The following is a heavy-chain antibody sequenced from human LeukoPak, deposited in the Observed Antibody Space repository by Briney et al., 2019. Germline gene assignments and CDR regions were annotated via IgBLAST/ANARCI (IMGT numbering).Heavy chain of an antibody. V-gene: IGHV3-53*01. CDR2: IYSDNT. CDR3: ARVMVRGVTRYFDY. J-gene: IGHJ4*02. CDR1: GFTVSSNS. Sequence: GGSLRLSCTVSGFTVSSNSMSWVRQAPGKGLEWVSFIYSDNTHYSDSVKGRFTISRDNSKNTLYLQMNSLRAEDTAVYYCARVMVRGVTRYFDYWGQGTLVTVSS. D-gene: IGHD3-10*01.